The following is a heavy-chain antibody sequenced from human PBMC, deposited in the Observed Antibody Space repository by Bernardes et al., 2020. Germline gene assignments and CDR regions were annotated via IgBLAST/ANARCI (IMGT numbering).Heavy chain of an antibody. J-gene: IGHJ6*02. CDR2: ISSTGRTI. Sequence: GSLSLSCAASGFSFSSYSLNWVRQAPGQGLEWVSYISSTGRTIYSADAVKGRFTISRDNAKNVLYLQMNSLRAEDTAVYYCARLTGDAMDVWGQGTTVIVSS. CDR1: GFSFSSYS. V-gene: IGHV3-48*01. CDR3: ARLTGDAMDV.